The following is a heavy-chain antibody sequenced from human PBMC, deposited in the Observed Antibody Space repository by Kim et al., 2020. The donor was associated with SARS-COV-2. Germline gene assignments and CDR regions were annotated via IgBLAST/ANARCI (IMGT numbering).Heavy chain of an antibody. Sequence: ALVKVSCKASGYTFTSYDINWVRQATGQGLEWMGWMNPNSGNTGYAQKFQGRVTMTWTTSISTAYMELSSLRSEDTAVYYCARGSIVATIFNYYYYMDVW. CDR3: ARGSIVATIFNYYYYMDV. CDR2: MNPNSGNT. V-gene: IGHV1-8*01. CDR1: GYTFTSYD. D-gene: IGHD5-12*01. J-gene: IGHJ6*03.